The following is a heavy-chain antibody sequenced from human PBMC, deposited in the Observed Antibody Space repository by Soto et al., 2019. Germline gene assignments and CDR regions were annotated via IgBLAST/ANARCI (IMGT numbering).Heavy chain of an antibody. CDR3: ARQRPSVVTQDYFAV. CDR2: IYYSGST. Sequence: SETLSLTCTVTGDSISSRSYYWGWIRQPPGKGLEWIGSIYYSGSTYNNPSLRSRVSMSIDTSKDQFSLKQKSVSAAHTALYFCARQRPSVVTQDYFAVWGPGSLVTVSS. J-gene: IGHJ4*02. D-gene: IGHD2-21*02. CDR1: GDSISSRSYY. V-gene: IGHV4-39*01.